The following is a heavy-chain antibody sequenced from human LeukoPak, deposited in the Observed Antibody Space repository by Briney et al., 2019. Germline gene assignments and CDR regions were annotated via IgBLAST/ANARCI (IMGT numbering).Heavy chain of an antibody. CDR3: ASLWYGGTRVEEYFQH. Sequence: GGSLRLSCAASEVSFNNDGINWVRQAPGKGLEWVSYISSGSTTIYYAASVKGRFTISRDNAQKSVYLQMNSLRVEDTAVYYCASLWYGGTRVEEYFQHWGQGTLVTVSS. D-gene: IGHD4-23*01. CDR2: ISSGSTTI. V-gene: IGHV3-48*01. CDR1: EVSFNNDG. J-gene: IGHJ1*01.